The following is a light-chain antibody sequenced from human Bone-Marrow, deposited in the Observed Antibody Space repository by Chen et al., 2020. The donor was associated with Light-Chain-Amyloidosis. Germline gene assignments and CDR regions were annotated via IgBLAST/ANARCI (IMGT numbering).Light chain of an antibody. CDR3: HQSSDCPIT. CDR2: YTS. CDR1: QTIGSS. Sequence: EIMLTQSPSFQSVTPKDTVTITCRASQTIGSSLHWYQQKPGQSPKLVVKYTSNPVTGVPARFSGSGSGTHFTLTINSLEVEDAATYYCHQSSDCPITFGPGTKVDIK. V-gene: IGKV6-21*01. J-gene: IGKJ3*01.